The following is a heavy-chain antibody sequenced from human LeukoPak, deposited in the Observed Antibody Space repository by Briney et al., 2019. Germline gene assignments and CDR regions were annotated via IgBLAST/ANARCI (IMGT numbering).Heavy chain of an antibody. V-gene: IGHV4-34*01. J-gene: IGHJ4*02. D-gene: IGHD1-26*01. Sequence: SETLSLTCAVYGGSFSGYYWSWIRQPPGKGLEWIGEINHSGSTNYNPSLKSRVTISVDTSKNQFSLKLSSVTAADTAVYYCARGRYSGSYYDYWGQGTLVTVSS. CDR2: INHSGST. CDR1: GGSFSGYY. CDR3: ARGRYSGSYYDY.